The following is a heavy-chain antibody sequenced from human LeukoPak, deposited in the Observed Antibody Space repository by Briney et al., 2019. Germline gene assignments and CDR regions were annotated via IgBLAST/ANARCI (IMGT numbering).Heavy chain of an antibody. J-gene: IGHJ4*02. CDR1: GSIFTSYW. CDR3: ARESSGGSVFDY. Sequence: GAPLQISGQCSGSIFTSYWIAGVRQLPGKGVEGMGIRYHGESYTTYSPSFKGQVTISADKSISTAYLQWPSLKASDTAMYYCARESSGGSVFDYWGQGTLVTVSS. V-gene: IGHV5-51*01. D-gene: IGHD2-15*01. CDR2: RYHGESYT.